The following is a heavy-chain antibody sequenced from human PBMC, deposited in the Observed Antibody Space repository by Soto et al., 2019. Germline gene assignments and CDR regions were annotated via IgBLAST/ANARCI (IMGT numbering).Heavy chain of an antibody. Sequence: SFILSSTASGFIFGADAMSWFLQAPGKGLEWVGFIRSKAYGGTTEYAASVKGRFTISRDDSKSIAYLQMNSLKTEDTAVYYCTRKGSVVEVPGDIVGGMDVWGQGTTVSVSS. D-gene: IGHD2-2*01. V-gene: IGHV3-49*03. CDR1: GFIFGADA. CDR2: IRSKAYGGTT. J-gene: IGHJ6*02. CDR3: TRKGSVVEVPGDIVGGMDV.